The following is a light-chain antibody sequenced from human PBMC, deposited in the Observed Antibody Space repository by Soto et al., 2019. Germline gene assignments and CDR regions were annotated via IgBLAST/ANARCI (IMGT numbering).Light chain of an antibody. Sequence: QSVLTQPASVSGSPGQSITISCSGTSSDVGSYNFVSWYQQHPGKAPKLMIYGVSKRPSGISNRFSGSKSGKTASLTISGLQAEDEADYYCCSYAGSSTWVFGGGTKLTVL. CDR1: SSDVGSYNF. CDR2: GVS. CDR3: CSYAGSSTWV. V-gene: IGLV2-23*02. J-gene: IGLJ3*02.